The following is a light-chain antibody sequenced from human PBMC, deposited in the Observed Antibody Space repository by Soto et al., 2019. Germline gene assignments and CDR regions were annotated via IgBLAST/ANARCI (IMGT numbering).Light chain of an antibody. Sequence: DIVMTQSPAILSVSPGERATLSCRASQSVETFLAWFQHKAGQAPRLLIFGASTRAAGVPARFSGGGSGTEFTLTIDGLRSEDFATYYCQQHYSFPQTFGQGTKVHIK. CDR1: QSVETF. CDR2: GAS. V-gene: IGKV3-15*01. J-gene: IGKJ1*01. CDR3: QQHYSFPQT.